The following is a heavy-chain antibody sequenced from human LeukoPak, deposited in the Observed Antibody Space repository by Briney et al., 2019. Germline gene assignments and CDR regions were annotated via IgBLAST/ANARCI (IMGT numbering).Heavy chain of an antibody. Sequence: PGGSLRLSCAASGFTFSSYWMSWVRQAPGKGLEWVANIKQDGSEKYYVDSVKGRFTISRDNAKNSLYLQMNSLRAEDTAVYYCTSNYWFGELFGYWGQGTLVTVSS. V-gene: IGHV3-7*01. D-gene: IGHD3-10*01. CDR2: IKQDGSEK. CDR3: TSNYWFGELFGY. CDR1: GFTFSSYW. J-gene: IGHJ4*02.